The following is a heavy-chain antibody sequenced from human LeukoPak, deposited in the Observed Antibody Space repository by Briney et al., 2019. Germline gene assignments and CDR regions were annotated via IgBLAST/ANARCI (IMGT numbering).Heavy chain of an antibody. CDR3: ARDDGGSYSLDY. CDR1: GGSFSGYY. CDR2: INHSGST. D-gene: IGHD1-26*01. V-gene: IGHV4-34*01. J-gene: IGHJ4*02. Sequence: PSETLSLTCAVYGGSFSGYYWSWIRQPPGKGLEWIGEINHSGSTNYNPSLKSRVTISVDTSKNQFSLKLSSVTAADTAVYYCARDDGGSYSLDYWGQGTLVTVSS.